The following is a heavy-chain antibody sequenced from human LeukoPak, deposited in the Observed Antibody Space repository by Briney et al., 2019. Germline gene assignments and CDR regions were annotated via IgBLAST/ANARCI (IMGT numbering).Heavy chain of an antibody. J-gene: IGHJ4*02. CDR1: GFTFSSYG. V-gene: IGHV3-30*18. D-gene: IGHD4-11*01. Sequence: GRSLRLSCAASGFTFSSYGMHWVRQAPGKGLEWVAVISYDGSNKYYADSVKGRFTISRDNSKNTLYLQMNSLRAEDTAVYYCAKESGDDYSNYSAPHDYWGQGTLVTVSS. CDR3: AKESGDDYSNYSAPHDY. CDR2: ISYDGSNK.